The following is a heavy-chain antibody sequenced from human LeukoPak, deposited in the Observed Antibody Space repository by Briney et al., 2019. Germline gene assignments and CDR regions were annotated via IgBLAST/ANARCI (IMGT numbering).Heavy chain of an antibody. D-gene: IGHD6-13*01. J-gene: IGHJ4*02. CDR2: IYYSGST. CDR3: ARESYSSSWWLDY. Sequence: SETLSLTCTVSGGSFSSGSYYWSWIRQPPGKGLEWIGYIYYSGSTIYSPSLKSRVTISLDTSKNQFSLRLSSVTAADTAVYYCARESYSSSWWLDYWGQGTLVTVSS. V-gene: IGHV4-61*01. CDR1: GGSFSSGSYY.